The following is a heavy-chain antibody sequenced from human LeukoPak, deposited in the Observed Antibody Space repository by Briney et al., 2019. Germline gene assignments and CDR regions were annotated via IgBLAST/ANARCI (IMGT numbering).Heavy chain of an antibody. J-gene: IGHJ3*02. D-gene: IGHD2-2*01. CDR3: ARSDRYTYCSSTSCYQDDNAFDI. CDR1: GGSFSGYY. V-gene: IGHV4-34*01. CDR2: INHSGST. Sequence: SETLSLTCAVYGGSFSGYYWSWIRQPPGKGLEWIGEINHSGSTNYNPSLKSRVTISVDTSKNQFSLKLSSVTAADTAVYYCARSDRYTYCSSTSCYQDDNAFDIWGQGTMVTVSS.